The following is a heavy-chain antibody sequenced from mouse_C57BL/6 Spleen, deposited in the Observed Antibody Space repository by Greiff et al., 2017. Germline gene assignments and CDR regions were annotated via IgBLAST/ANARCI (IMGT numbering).Heavy chain of an antibody. Sequence: VQLKESGAELVRPGASVKLSCTASGFNIKDDYMHWVKQRPEQGLEWIGWIDPENGDTEYASKFQGKATITADTSSNTAYLQLSSLTSEDTAVYYCTRGAYYSNYVDYWGQGTTLTVSS. CDR2: IDPENGDT. J-gene: IGHJ2*01. V-gene: IGHV14-4*01. CDR3: TRGAYYSNYVDY. D-gene: IGHD2-5*01. CDR1: GFNIKDDY.